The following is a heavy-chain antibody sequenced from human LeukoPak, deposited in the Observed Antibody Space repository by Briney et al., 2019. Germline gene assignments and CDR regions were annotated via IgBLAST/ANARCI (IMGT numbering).Heavy chain of an antibody. CDR3: AKDKHNYYFDY. V-gene: IGHV3-30*02. D-gene: IGHD1-20*01. J-gene: IGHJ4*02. CDR1: GITFSASG. CDR2: IRYDGTQK. Sequence: PGGSLRLSCAASGITFSASGMHWVRQTPGEGLEWVAFIRYDGTQKYYADSVKGRFTISRDDSKNTVYLQMNSLRTEDTALYYCAKDKHNYYFDYWGQGTLVTVSS.